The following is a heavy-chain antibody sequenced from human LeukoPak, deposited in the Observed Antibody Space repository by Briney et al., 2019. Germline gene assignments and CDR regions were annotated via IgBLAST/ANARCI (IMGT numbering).Heavy chain of an antibody. CDR2: ISSSSSTI. CDR3: AREGYVFWGVNMDF. V-gene: IGHV3-48*01. CDR1: GFTFSSYE. J-gene: IGHJ6*03. D-gene: IGHD3-3*01. Sequence: PGGSLRLSCAASGFTFSSYEMNWVRQAPGKGLEWVSYISSSSSTIYYADSVKGRFTISRDNAKNSLYLQMNSLRAEDTAVYYWAREGYVFWGVNMDFWGKGTTVTVSS.